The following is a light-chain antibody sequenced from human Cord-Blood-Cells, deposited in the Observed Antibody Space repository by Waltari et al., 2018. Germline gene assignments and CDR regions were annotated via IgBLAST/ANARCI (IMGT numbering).Light chain of an antibody. V-gene: IGKV1-39*01. CDR3: QQSYSPPWT. J-gene: IGKJ1*01. CDR2: AAS. Sequence: DIQMTQYPSSLSASVGDRVTITCRASQSISSYLNWYQQKPGKAPKLLIYAASSLQSGVPSRFSGSGSRTDFTLTISSLQPEDFATYYFQQSYSPPWTFGQGTKVEIK. CDR1: QSISSY.